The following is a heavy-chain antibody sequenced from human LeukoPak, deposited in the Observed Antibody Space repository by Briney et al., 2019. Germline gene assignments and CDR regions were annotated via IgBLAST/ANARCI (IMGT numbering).Heavy chain of an antibody. CDR3: ARLRRWLQFEWELGQN. Sequence: SETLSLTCAVYGGSFSGYYWSWIRQPPGKGLEWIGEINHSGSTNYNPSLKSRVTISVDTSKNQFSLKLSSVTAADTAVYYCARLRRWLQFEWELGQNWGQGTLVTVSS. V-gene: IGHV4-34*01. J-gene: IGHJ4*02. D-gene: IGHD5-24*01. CDR1: GGSFSGYY. CDR2: INHSGST.